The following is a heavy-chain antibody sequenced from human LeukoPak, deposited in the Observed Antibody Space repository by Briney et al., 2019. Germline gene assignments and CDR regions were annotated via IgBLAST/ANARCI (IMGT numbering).Heavy chain of an antibody. CDR1: GFTVSSNY. CDR2: IYSGGST. Sequence: GGSLRLSCAASGFTVSSNYMNWVRQAPGKGLEWVSVIYSGGSTYYADSVKGRFTISRDNSKNKLYLQMNSLRVEDTAVYYCARESGSGNRDFDYWGQGTLVTVSS. CDR3: ARESGSGNRDFDY. D-gene: IGHD3-10*01. V-gene: IGHV3-66*01. J-gene: IGHJ4*02.